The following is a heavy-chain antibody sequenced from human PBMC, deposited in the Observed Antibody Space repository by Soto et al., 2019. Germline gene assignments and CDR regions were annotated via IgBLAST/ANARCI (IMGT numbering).Heavy chain of an antibody. Sequence: GGSLRLSCAASGFTASSNYMSWVRQAPGKGLEWVSVIYSGGSTYYADSVKGRFTISRHNSKNTLYLQMNSLRAEDTAVYYCARHTIAARPSPLDPWGQGTLVTVSS. CDR2: IYSGGST. J-gene: IGHJ5*02. V-gene: IGHV3-53*04. D-gene: IGHD6-6*01. CDR3: ARHTIAARPSPLDP. CDR1: GFTASSNY.